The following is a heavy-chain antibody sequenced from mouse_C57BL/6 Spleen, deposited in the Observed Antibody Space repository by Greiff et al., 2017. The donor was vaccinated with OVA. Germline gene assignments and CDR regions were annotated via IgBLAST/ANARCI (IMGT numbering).Heavy chain of an antibody. Sequence: QVTLKESGPGILQSSQTLSLTCSFSGFSLSTSGMGVSWIRQPSGKGLEWLAHIYWDDDKRYNPSLKSRLTISKDTSRNQVFLKITSVDTADTATYYCARSLYYYGSSYWYFDVWGTGTTVTVSS. J-gene: IGHJ1*03. CDR3: ARSLYYYGSSYWYFDV. CDR1: GFSLSTSGMG. V-gene: IGHV8-12*01. CDR2: IYWDDDK. D-gene: IGHD1-1*01.